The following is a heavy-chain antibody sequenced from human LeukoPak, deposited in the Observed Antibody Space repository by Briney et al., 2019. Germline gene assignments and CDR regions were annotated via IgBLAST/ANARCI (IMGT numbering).Heavy chain of an antibody. V-gene: IGHV4-38-2*01. CDR2: IYHSGST. J-gene: IGHJ5*02. D-gene: IGHD6-6*01. CDR1: GYSISSGYY. CDR3: ARLYSSSSWFDP. Sequence: PSETLSLTCAVSGYSISSGYYWGWIRQPPGKGLEWIGSIYHSGSTYYNPSLKSRVTISVDTSKNQFSLKLSSVTAADTAVDYCARLYSSSSWFDPWGQGTLVTVSS.